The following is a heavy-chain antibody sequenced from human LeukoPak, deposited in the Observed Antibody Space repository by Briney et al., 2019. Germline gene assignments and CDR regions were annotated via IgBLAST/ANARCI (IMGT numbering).Heavy chain of an antibody. CDR2: IYYSGYT. CDR3: ARETSQKGAHYMDV. CDR1: GASISSYY. V-gene: IGHV4-59*01. J-gene: IGHJ6*03. Sequence: KPSETLSLTCTVSGASISSYYWSWIRQPPGKGLEYIGYIYYSGYTNYNPSLKSRVTISVDTSKNQFSLKLSSVTAADTAVYYCARETSQKGAHYMDVWGKGTTVTISS. D-gene: IGHD3-16*01.